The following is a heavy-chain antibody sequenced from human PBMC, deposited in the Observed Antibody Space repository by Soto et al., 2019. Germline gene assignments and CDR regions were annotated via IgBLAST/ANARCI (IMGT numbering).Heavy chain of an antibody. J-gene: IGHJ6*02. V-gene: IGHV1-69*01. CDR2: IIPLFGTT. CDR3: AAELGFGKLSVV. D-gene: IGHD3-10*01. CDR1: GDTFKNCV. Sequence: QVQLVQYGVEVRRPGSSVKVSCKASGDTFKNCVISWVRQAPGQGLEWMGGIIPLFGTTDFAQRFQGRLTITTDESTTTAYMELSRLRSEDTATYYCAAELGFGKLSVVWGQGTTVIVSS.